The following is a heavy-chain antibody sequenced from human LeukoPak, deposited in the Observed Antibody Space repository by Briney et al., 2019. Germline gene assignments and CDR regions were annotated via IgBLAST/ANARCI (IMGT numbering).Heavy chain of an antibody. CDR2: ISWNSGSI. J-gene: IGHJ6*03. CDR1: GFTFDDYA. V-gene: IGHV3-9*01. Sequence: SGRSLRLSCAASGFTFDDYAMHWVRQAPGKGLEWVSGISWNSGSIGYADSVKGRFTISRDNAKNSLYLQMNSLRAEDTALYYCAKDTAAGKNYYYYYMDVWGKGTTVTVSS. CDR3: AKDTAAGKNYYYYYMDV. D-gene: IGHD6-13*01.